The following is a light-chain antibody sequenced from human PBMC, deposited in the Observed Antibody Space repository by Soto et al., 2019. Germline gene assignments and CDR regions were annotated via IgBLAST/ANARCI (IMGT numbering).Light chain of an antibody. Sequence: DIVMTQSPATLSVSPGERATLSCRASLTVSNNLAWYQQKPGQAPRLLIYYASTRATGIPDRFSGSGSVKDFTLTISSVQSEDDAVYYCQQYNNWPPGATFGRGTRVDIK. CDR3: QQYNNWPPGAT. V-gene: IGKV3-15*01. J-gene: IGKJ3*01. CDR1: LTVSNN. CDR2: YAS.